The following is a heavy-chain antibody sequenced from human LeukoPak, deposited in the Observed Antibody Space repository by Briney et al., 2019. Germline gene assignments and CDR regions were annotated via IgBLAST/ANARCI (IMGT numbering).Heavy chain of an antibody. J-gene: IGHJ4*02. Sequence: GGSLRLSCAASGLNNKFWMSWVRQAPGKGLEWVSTISSSGGSAHSADSVKGRFTISRDNSKNTLYLHMNSLRAGDTAVFFCAKDIGDYGDYPDFWGQGTLVTVSS. CDR2: ISSSGGSA. D-gene: IGHD4-17*01. V-gene: IGHV3-23*01. CDR1: GLNNKFW. CDR3: AKDIGDYGDYPDF.